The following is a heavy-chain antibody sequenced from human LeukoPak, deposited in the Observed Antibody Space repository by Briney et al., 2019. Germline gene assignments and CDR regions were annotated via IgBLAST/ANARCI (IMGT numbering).Heavy chain of an antibody. CDR2: IGSSGTTI. D-gene: IGHD6-19*01. Sequence: GGSLRLSCAVSGFPFSVYEMNWVRQAPGKGLEWVSNIGSSGTTIYYADSARGRFSISRDNAKTSLYLQMNSLRVEDTAVYYCALLAVASDFDYWGQGALVTVSS. V-gene: IGHV3-48*03. J-gene: IGHJ4*02. CDR1: GFPFSVYE. CDR3: ALLAVASDFDY.